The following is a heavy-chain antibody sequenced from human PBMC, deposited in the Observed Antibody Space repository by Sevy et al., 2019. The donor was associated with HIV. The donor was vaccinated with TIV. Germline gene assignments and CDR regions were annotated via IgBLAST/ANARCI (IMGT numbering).Heavy chain of an antibody. CDR3: AGGSRREYIGYVLTSPFDY. D-gene: IGHD5-12*01. CDR1: GGSISSADFY. CDR2: IYYSGST. Sequence: SETLSLTCTVSGGSISSADFYWSWIRQPPGKGLEWIGYIYYSGSTYYNPSLESRVTIPVDTSKHQFSLRLRSVTAADTAVYYCAGGSRREYIGYVLTSPFDYWGQGTLVTVSS. V-gene: IGHV4-30-4*01. J-gene: IGHJ4*02.